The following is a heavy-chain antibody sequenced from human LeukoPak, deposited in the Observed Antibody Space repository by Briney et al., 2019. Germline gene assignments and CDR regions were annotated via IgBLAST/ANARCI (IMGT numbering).Heavy chain of an antibody. V-gene: IGHV3-11*03. J-gene: IGHJ4*02. D-gene: IGHD5-18*01. Sequence: GGSLRLSCAASGFTFSDYYMSWSRQAPGKGLEWVSYISSSSSYTNYADSVNGRFTISRDNAKNSLYLQMNSLRAEDTAVYYCARRSSYGYNGYWGRGTLDPVSS. CDR1: GFTFSDYY. CDR2: ISSSSSYT. CDR3: ARRSSYGYNGY.